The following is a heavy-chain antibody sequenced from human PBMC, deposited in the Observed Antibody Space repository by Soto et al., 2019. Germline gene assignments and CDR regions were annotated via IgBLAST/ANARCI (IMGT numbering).Heavy chain of an antibody. J-gene: IGHJ5*01. D-gene: IGHD3-10*01. CDR2: IYSSGDT. CDR3: TRDGGPPVAHGYDS. Sequence: QVQLQESGPGLVRPSQTLSLTCTVSGGSVTSGGYYWSWIRHCPGKGLEWIGYIYSSGDTYYNPSLNSRVAMSVDTSKNQFSLQLTSVTVADTAIYYCTRDGGPPVAHGYDSWGQGILVTVSS. CDR1: GGSVTSGGYY. V-gene: IGHV4-31*03.